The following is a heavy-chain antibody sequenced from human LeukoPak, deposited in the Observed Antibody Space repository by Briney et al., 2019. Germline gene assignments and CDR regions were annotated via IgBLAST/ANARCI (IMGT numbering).Heavy chain of an antibody. CDR3: ARRQGDYDYFDY. D-gene: IGHD4/OR15-4a*01. V-gene: IGHV2-5*02. CDR1: DDSISDYYRG. Sequence: TLSLTCTVSDDSISDYYRGWIRQPPGKGLEWLGLIYWDDDKRYRPSLKSRLTITKDTSKNQVVLTMTNMDPVDTATYFCARRQGDYDYFDYWGQGTLVTVSS. J-gene: IGHJ4*02. CDR2: IYWDDDK.